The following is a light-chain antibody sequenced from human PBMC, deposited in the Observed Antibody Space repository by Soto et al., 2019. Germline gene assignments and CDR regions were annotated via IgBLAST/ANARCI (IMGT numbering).Light chain of an antibody. CDR1: QSVSSN. CDR3: QEYNNWPQRT. CDR2: GAS. J-gene: IGKJ1*01. V-gene: IGKV3-15*01. Sequence: EIVITQSPATLSVSPGERATLSCRASQSVSSNLAWYQHKPGQAPRILIYGASTRATGIPARFSASGSGTEFTLTISSLQSEDFAAYYCQEYNNWPQRTFGQGTKVEIK.